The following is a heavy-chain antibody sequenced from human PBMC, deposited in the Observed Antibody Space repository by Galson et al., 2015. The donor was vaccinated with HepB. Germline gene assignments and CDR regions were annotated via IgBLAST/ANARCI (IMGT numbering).Heavy chain of an antibody. V-gene: IGHV3-30*18. J-gene: IGHJ2*01. Sequence: SLRLSCAASGFTFSTYGMHWVRQAPGKGLDWVALISYDGSNKFYADSVKGRFTVSRDNSKNTVYLQMNSLRGEDTAVYYCAKRASSGWSDWNFDLWGRGALVTVSS. D-gene: IGHD6-19*01. CDR3: AKRASSGWSDWNFDL. CDR1: GFTFSTYG. CDR2: ISYDGSNK.